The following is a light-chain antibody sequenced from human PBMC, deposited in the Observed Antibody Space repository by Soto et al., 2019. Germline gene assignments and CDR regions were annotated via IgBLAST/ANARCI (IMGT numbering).Light chain of an antibody. V-gene: IGKV3-15*01. J-gene: IGKJ2*01. CDR1: QSVATN. CDR3: QQYNTCPYT. Sequence: EIVMTQSPATLSVSPGERATLSCRASQSVATNLAWYQQKPGQSPRLLIYGASTRATGIPAGFSGDGSGTEFTLTISSLQSEDFAVYFCQQYNTCPYTFGQGTKLEIK. CDR2: GAS.